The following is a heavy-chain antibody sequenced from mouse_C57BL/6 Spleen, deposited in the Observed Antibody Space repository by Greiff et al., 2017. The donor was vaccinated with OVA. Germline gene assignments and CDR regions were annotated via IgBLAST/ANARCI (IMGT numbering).Heavy chain of an antibody. V-gene: IGHV1-55*01. Sequence: VQLQQPGAELVKPGASVKMSCKASGYTFTSYWITWVKQRPGQGLEWIGDIYPGSGSTNYNEKFKSKATLTVDTSSSTAYMQLSSLTSEDAAVYYCARTQLKLPLFDDWGQGTTLTVSS. J-gene: IGHJ2*01. CDR2: IYPGSGST. CDR1: GYTFTSYW. CDR3: ARTQLKLPLFDD. D-gene: IGHD3-2*02.